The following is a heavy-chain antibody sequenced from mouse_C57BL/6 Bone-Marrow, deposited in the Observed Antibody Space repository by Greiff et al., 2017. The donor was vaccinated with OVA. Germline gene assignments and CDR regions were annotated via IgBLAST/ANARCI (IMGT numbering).Heavy chain of an antibody. CDR3: ARDPYYGTFDY. V-gene: IGHV1-81*01. CDR1: GYTFTSYG. CDR2: IYPRSGNT. D-gene: IGHD1-1*01. J-gene: IGHJ2*01. Sequence: VQLQQSGAELARPGASVKLTCKASGYTFTSYGISWVKQRTGQGLEWIGEIYPRSGNTYYNEKFKGKATLTADKSSSTAYMELRSLTSEDSAVYFCARDPYYGTFDYWGQGTTLTVSA.